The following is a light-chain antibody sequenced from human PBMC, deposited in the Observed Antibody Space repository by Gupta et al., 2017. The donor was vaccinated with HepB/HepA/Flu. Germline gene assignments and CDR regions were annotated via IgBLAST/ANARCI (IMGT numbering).Light chain of an antibody. CDR3: NSRDSNDNHAI. V-gene: IGLV3-19*01. J-gene: IGLJ2*01. CDR1: NLSKYF. Sequence: SSELTQDPDVSVALGQTVRITCQVVNLSKYFAAWYQQKPGQSPALVMYGNNNRPSGTPDRFSGSSSGNTASLTITGAQAEDEADYFCNSRDSNDNHAIFGGGTKLTVL. CDR2: GNN.